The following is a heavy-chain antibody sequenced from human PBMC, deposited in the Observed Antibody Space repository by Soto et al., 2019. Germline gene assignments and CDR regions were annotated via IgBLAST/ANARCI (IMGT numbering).Heavy chain of an antibody. V-gene: IGHV3-21*01. D-gene: IGHD3-9*01. J-gene: IGHJ4*02. CDR2: ISSSSSYI. CDR1: GFTFSSYS. Sequence: PGGSRRRSWAASGFTFSSYSMNGVRQAPGKGLEWVSSISSSSSYIYYADSVKGRFTISRDNAKNSLYLQMNSLRAEDTAVYYCAREARAYYDILTFDYWGQGTLVTVSS. CDR3: AREARAYYDILTFDY.